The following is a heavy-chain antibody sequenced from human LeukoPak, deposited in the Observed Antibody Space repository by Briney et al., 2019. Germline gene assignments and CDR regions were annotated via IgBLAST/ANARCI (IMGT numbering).Heavy chain of an antibody. CDR1: GFNFNDYE. CDR3: ASSCDYWSGFNY. V-gene: IGHV3-21*01. CDR2: MSSSSTHI. J-gene: IGHJ4*02. Sequence: GGSLRLSCAASGFNFNDYEMNWVRQAPGKGLEWVSSMSSSSTHIYYADSVKGRFTISRDNGKNSLYLQMNSLRVEDTAVYYCASSCDYWSGFNYWGQETPVTVSS. D-gene: IGHD3-3*01.